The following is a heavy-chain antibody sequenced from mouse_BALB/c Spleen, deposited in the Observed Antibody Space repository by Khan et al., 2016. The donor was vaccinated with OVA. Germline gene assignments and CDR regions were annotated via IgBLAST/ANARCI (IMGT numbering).Heavy chain of an antibody. J-gene: IGHJ2*01. CDR2: ISTGGNKT. Sequence: EVELVESGGGLVKPGGSLKLSCAASGFAFSSYDMSWVRQTPEQRLEWVAFISTGGNKTYYPDSVKGRFTISRDNAKNTLYLQMSSLKSEDTAMYYCTRPHYYGSNYYFDYWGQGTPLTVSS. D-gene: IGHD1-1*01. CDR1: GFAFSSYD. V-gene: IGHV5-12-1*01. CDR3: TRPHYYGSNYYFDY.